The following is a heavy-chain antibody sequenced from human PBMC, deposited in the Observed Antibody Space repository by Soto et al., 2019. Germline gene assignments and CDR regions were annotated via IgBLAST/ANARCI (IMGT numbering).Heavy chain of an antibody. Sequence: ASVKVSCKASGYTFTSYGISWVRQAPGQGLEWMGWISAYNGNTNYAQKLQGRVTMTTDTSTSTAYMELRSLRSDDTAVYYCARDGYCSSNSCSEGMDVWGQGTTVTVSS. CDR3: ARDGYCSSNSCSEGMDV. D-gene: IGHD2-2*03. J-gene: IGHJ6*02. CDR2: ISAYNGNT. CDR1: GYTFTSYG. V-gene: IGHV1-18*01.